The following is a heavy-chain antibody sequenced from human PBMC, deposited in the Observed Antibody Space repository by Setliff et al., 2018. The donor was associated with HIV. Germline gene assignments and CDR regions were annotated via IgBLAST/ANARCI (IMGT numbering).Heavy chain of an antibody. Sequence: GGSLRLSCEASGFTFGNYAMSWVRQAPGKGLEWVAAMSGSGSTYYADSVKGRFTISRDNSKNTLYLQMSSLRADDTAVYYCAKDIGYYDSSVYFSPLNGFDIWGQGTMVT. D-gene: IGHD3-22*01. J-gene: IGHJ3*02. CDR2: MSGSGST. CDR3: AKDIGYYDSSVYFSPLNGFDI. CDR1: GFTFGNYA. V-gene: IGHV3-23*01.